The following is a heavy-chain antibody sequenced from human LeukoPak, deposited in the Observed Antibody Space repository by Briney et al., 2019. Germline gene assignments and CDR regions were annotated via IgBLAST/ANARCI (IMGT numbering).Heavy chain of an antibody. V-gene: IGHV3-23*01. CDR3: AKDQAGRRWAHFPFDY. D-gene: IGHD5-24*01. Sequence: GGSLRLSCAASGFAFSNFAMNWVRQAPGKGLEWVSGISDSGDTTDYADSVQGRFTISRDNSKNTVFLQMSSLRAEDTAVYYCAKDQAGRRWAHFPFDYWGQGTLVTVSS. CDR1: GFAFSNFA. CDR2: ISDSGDTT. J-gene: IGHJ4*02.